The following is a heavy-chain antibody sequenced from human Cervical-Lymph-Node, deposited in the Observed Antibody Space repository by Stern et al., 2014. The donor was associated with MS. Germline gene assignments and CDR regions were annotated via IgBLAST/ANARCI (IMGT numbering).Heavy chain of an antibody. D-gene: IGHD4-17*01. CDR2: VWYDGSKM. CDR1: GFPFSHYG. V-gene: IGHV3-33*01. Sequence: VQLESGGGVVQPGRSLRLSCAASGFPFSHYGMHWVRQAPGKGLEWVAVVWYDGSKMFYADSVRGRFTVSRDISKNTLYLQMNSLRVEDTAFYHCARGDYGNYLDYWGQGTLVTVSS. CDR3: ARGDYGNYLDY. J-gene: IGHJ4*02.